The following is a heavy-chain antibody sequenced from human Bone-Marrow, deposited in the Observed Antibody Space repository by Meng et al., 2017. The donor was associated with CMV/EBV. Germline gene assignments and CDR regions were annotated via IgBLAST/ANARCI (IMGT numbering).Heavy chain of an antibody. V-gene: IGHV3-23*03. CDR2: IYSGGSST. CDR1: GFTFSSYA. CDR3: AKHGYGSGPSYFDF. D-gene: IGHD6-19*01. J-gene: IGHJ4*02. Sequence: GESLKISCAASGFTFSSYAMSWVRQAPGKGLEWVSVIYSGGSSTYYADSVKGRFTISRDNSKNTLYLQMNSLRAEDTAVYYCAKHGYGSGPSYFDFWGPGTLVTVSS.